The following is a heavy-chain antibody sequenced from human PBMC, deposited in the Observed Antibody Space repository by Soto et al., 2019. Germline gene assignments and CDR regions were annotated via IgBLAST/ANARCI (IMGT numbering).Heavy chain of an antibody. V-gene: IGHV3-30-3*01. D-gene: IGHD2-8*01. CDR1: GFTFSSYA. CDR2: ISYDGSNK. CDR3: ARGDPYCTNGVCSYFDY. Sequence: GGSLRLSCAASGFTFSSYAMHWVRQAPGKGLEWVAVISYDGSNKYYADSVKGRFTISRDNSKNTLYLQMNSLRAEDTAVYYCARGDPYCTNGVCSYFDYWGQGTLVTVSS. J-gene: IGHJ4*02.